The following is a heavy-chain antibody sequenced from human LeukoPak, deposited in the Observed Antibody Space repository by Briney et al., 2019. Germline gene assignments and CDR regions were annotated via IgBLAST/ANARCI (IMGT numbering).Heavy chain of an antibody. CDR3: ARGQEQFSSPWEWGARRKNCYDYAIDV. CDR2: MNGAAVT. D-gene: IGHD2-2*01. CDR1: GFAVNDEV. Sequence: GRSLRFSGGASGFAVNDEVIPGVRQAPGKGLQWVSTMNGAAVTYYADSVKGRITISRDNYRNTLSLQMHGLIAYDTAVYYCARGQEQFSSPWEWGARRKNCYDYAIDVSGQGATVT. V-gene: IGHV3-66*01. J-gene: IGHJ6*02.